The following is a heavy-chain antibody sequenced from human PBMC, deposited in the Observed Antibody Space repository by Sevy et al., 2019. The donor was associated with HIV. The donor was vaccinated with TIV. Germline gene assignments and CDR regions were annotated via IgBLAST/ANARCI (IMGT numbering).Heavy chain of an antibody. J-gene: IGHJ4*02. D-gene: IGHD2-15*01. CDR3: TRGKGRYCSGGSCYLPFDY. CDR2: IRSKANGGTT. CDR1: GFTFGDYA. V-gene: IGHV3-49*03. Sequence: GGSLRLSCTASGFTFGDYAMSWFRQAPGKGLEWVGFIRSKANGGTTEYAASVKGRFTISRDDSTSIAYLQMNSLKTEDTAVYYCTRGKGRYCSGGSCYLPFDYWGQGTLVTVSS.